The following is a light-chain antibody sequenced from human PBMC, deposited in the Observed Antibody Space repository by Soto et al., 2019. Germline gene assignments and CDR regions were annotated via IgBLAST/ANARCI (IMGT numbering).Light chain of an antibody. CDR2: GAS. V-gene: IGKV3-20*01. CDR1: QSVSSSY. Sequence: IVLTQSPSTLSLSPGERATLSCRASQSVSSSYLAWYQQKPGQAPRLLIYGASSRATGIPDRLSGSGSGTDFTLTISRLEPEDFAVYYCQQYGSSPPTFGQGTKVDIK. J-gene: IGKJ1*01. CDR3: QQYGSSPPT.